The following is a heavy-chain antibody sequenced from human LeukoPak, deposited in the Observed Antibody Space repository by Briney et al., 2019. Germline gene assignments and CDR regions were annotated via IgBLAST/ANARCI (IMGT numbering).Heavy chain of an antibody. J-gene: IGHJ4*02. CDR3: ASDGSNLGVAATPGRYFDY. Sequence: ASVKVSCKASGYSFTSYYMHWVRQAPGQGLEWMGIFNPSGGSTSYAQHFQGRVTMARDTSNNTVYMELSSLRSEDTAVYFCASDGSNLGVAATPGRYFDYWGQGTLVTVSS. CDR2: FNPSGGST. CDR1: GYSFTSYY. D-gene: IGHD2-15*01. V-gene: IGHV1-46*01.